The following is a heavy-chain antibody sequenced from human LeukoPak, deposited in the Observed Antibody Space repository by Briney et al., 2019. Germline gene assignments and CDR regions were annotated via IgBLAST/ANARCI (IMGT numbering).Heavy chain of an antibody. CDR1: GFTFSSYA. D-gene: IGHD5-18*01. J-gene: IGHJ4*02. CDR2: ITASGGNT. V-gene: IGHV3-23*01. Sequence: GGSLRLSCAASGFTFSSYAMGWVREAPGRGLEWVSAITASGGNTYYADSVKGRFTISRDNSKNTLYLQVKSRRAEDTAVYYCTKGNGYSYGRYYFDYWGQGTLVTVSS. CDR3: TKGNGYSYGRYYFDY.